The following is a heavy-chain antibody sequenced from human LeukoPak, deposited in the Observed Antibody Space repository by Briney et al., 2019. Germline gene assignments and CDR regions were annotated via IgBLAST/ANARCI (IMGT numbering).Heavy chain of an antibody. CDR3: ARLATAVTGAFDI. J-gene: IGHJ3*02. CDR1: GGSISSSSYY. V-gene: IGHV4-39*01. CDR2: IYYSGST. Sequence: SETLSLTCSVSGGSISSSSYYWGWIRQPPGKGLEWIGSIYYSGSTYYNPSLKSRVTISVDTSKNQFSLKLSSVTAADTAVYYCARLATAVTGAFDIWGQGTMVTVSS. D-gene: IGHD4-23*01.